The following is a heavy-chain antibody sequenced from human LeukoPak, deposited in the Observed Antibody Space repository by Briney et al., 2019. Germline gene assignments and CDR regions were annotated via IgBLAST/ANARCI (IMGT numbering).Heavy chain of an antibody. CDR1: GYTLTELS. Sequence: ASVKVSCKVSGYTLTELSMHWVRQAPGKGLEWMGGFDPEDGETIYAQKFQGRVTTTEDTSTDTAYMELSSLRSEDTAVYYCATDPLAAAALFAFDYWGQGTLVTVSS. V-gene: IGHV1-24*01. D-gene: IGHD6-13*01. CDR2: FDPEDGET. CDR3: ATDPLAAAALFAFDY. J-gene: IGHJ4*02.